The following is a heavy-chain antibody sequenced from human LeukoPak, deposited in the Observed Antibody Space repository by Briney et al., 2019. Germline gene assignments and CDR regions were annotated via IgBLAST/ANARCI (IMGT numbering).Heavy chain of an antibody. J-gene: IGHJ6*03. CDR3: ANVPFDWISSTNYYYYMDV. CDR2: ISGNSGSK. D-gene: IGHD3-9*01. V-gene: IGHV3-23*01. Sequence: QPGGSLRLSCAACGFTFSSYAMIWVRDAPGKGVGGVSSISGNSGSKFYEDSVQGRFTISRDKSKNTLYLQMNSLRAEDTAVYYCANVPFDWISSTNYYYYMDVWGKGTTVTVSS. CDR1: GFTFSSYA.